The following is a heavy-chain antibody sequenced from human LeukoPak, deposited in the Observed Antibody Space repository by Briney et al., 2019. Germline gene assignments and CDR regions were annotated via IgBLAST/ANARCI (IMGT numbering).Heavy chain of an antibody. CDR2: IIPIVGTA. CDR3: ARDHEVATIRYFDY. D-gene: IGHD5-24*01. Sequence: GASVNVSCKASGGTFSRYAISWVRHAPGQGLEWMGGIIPIVGTATYAQKFQGRVTITADESTSTAYMELSRLRSEDTAFYYCARDHEVATIRYFDYWGQGTLVTVSS. J-gene: IGHJ4*02. V-gene: IGHV1-69*01. CDR1: GGTFSRYA.